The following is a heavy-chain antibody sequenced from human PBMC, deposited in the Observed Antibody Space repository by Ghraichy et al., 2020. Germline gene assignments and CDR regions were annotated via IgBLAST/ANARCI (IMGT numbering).Heavy chain of an antibody. CDR3: ARAPGGSWYYFDY. V-gene: IGHV1-3*01. CDR2: INAGNGNT. D-gene: IGHD6-13*01. Sequence: ASVKVSCKASGYTFTSYAMHWVRQAPGQRLEWMGWINAGNGNTKYSQKFQGRVTITRDTSASTAYMELSSLRSEDTAVYYCARAPGGSWYYFDYWGQGTLVTVSS. J-gene: IGHJ4*02. CDR1: GYTFTSYA.